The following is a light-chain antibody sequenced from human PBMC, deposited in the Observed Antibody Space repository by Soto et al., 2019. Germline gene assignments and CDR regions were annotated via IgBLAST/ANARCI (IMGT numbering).Light chain of an antibody. CDR2: KAS. CDR3: QQYGDSPPIT. CDR1: QTIDSW. V-gene: IGKV1-5*03. Sequence: DIQMTQSPSTLSASVGDRVTITCRASQTIDSWLAWYQQRPGKPPNLLIYKASTLASGVPSRFSGSGSGTDFTLTISSLQPEDVAVYYCQQYGDSPPITFGQGTRLEIK. J-gene: IGKJ5*01.